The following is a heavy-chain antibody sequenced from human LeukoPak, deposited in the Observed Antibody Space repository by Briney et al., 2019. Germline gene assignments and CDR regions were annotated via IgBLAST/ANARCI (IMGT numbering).Heavy chain of an antibody. J-gene: IGHJ2*01. D-gene: IGHD2-15*01. CDR3: TKEFCGSRAACAGGSYYDF. Sequence: GGPLRLPCAASGFTDSKDDFHWARQAPGKGLECVAAIGVTGDTYYADSVKGRFTISREDAVNSLYLQMRSLGAGDTALYYCTKEFCGSRAACAGGSYYDFWGRGALVTVSS. CDR2: IGVTGDT. V-gene: IGHV3-13*01. CDR1: GFTDSKDD.